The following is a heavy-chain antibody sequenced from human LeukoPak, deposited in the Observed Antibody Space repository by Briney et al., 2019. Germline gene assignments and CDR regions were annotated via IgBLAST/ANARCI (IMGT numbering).Heavy chain of an antibody. CDR1: GYPFSSCA. CDR2: ISGRGGST. J-gene: IGHJ4*02. D-gene: IGHD2-15*01. V-gene: IGHV3-23*01. Sequence: GGSLRLPCAASGYPFSSCAMSWAPRAPGKGLEWVSAISGRGGSTYYADSVKGRFTISRDNSKTTLYLQTNSLRAEDTAVYYCANGSPLVVVVAATPGALGYGGQGTLVIVTA. CDR3: ANGSPLVVVVAATPGALGY.